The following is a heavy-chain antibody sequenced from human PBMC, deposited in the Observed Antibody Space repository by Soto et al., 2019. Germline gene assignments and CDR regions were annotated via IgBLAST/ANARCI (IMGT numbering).Heavy chain of an antibody. CDR1: GGSVRAPDW. Sequence: SETLSLTCTLSGGSVRAPDWWNWVRQSPDKGLEWIAEVHISGHGNYNPSLRSRVSVSIDSSKNQFYLNLNSVTAADTAIYYCARVRQGCSANNCYFDPWGQGTQVTVSS. V-gene: IGHV4-4*02. CDR3: ARVRQGCSANNCYFDP. D-gene: IGHD1-1*01. CDR2: VHISGHG. J-gene: IGHJ5*01.